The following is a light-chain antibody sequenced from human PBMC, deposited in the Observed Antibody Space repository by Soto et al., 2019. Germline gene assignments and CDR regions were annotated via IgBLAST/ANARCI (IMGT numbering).Light chain of an antibody. Sequence: EIVMTRSPATLSVSPVEIAALFCRASQSIRRNLAWYQQTPGQAPRLLIYGASTRATGIPARFSGSVSGTEFTLTISRLEPEDFAVYYCHKYDNAPQTFGQGTTVDIK. J-gene: IGKJ2*01. CDR2: GAS. CDR3: HKYDNAPQT. CDR1: QSIRRN. V-gene: IGKV3D-15*01.